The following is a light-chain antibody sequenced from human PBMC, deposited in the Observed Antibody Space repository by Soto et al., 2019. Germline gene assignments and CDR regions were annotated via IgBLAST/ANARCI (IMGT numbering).Light chain of an antibody. J-gene: IGKJ1*01. CDR1: QSVLYSSNNKNY. Sequence: DIVMTQSPDSLAVSLGERATINCKSSQSVLYSSNNKNYLAWYQQKPGQPPKLLICWASTRESGVPDRFSGSGTGIDFTLTISSLQVEDVAVYYCQQYYSTPPRTFGQGTKVEIK. V-gene: IGKV4-1*01. CDR2: WAS. CDR3: QQYYSTPPRT.